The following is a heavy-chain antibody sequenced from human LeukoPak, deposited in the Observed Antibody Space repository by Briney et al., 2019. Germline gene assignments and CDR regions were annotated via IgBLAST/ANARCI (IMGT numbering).Heavy chain of an antibody. Sequence: SETLSLTCTVSGGSISSVSYYWGWIRQPPGKGLEWIGSIYYSGTPYYNPSLKSRITISVDTSKNQFSLKLSSVTAADTALYYCARRGQAAGSKGAFDYWGQGTLVTVSS. V-gene: IGHV4-39*01. CDR2: IYYSGTP. CDR1: GGSISSVSYY. J-gene: IGHJ4*02. D-gene: IGHD6-13*01. CDR3: ARRGQAAGSKGAFDY.